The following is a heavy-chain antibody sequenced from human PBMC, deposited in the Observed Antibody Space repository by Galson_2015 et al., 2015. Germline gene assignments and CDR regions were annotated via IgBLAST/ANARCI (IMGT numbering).Heavy chain of an antibody. D-gene: IGHD6-25*01. CDR1: GFTFGSYD. J-gene: IGHJ4*02. CDR2: VNGSGRIT. V-gene: IGHV3-23*01. CDR3: ARDTGDMPAARMFY. Sequence: SLRLSCAGSGFTFGSYDMYWVRQAPGKGLEWVSTVNGSGRITNYAGDSVRGRFTISRDNSKNTLYLQIYSLRTDDTAVYYCARDTGDMPAARMFYWGQGARVTVA.